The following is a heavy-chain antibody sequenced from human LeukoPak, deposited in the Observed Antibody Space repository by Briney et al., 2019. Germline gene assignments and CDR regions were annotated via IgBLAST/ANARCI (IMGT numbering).Heavy chain of an antibody. CDR1: GGTFSSYA. Sequence: SVKVSCKASGGTFSSYAISWVRQAPGQGLEWMGGIIPIFGTANYAQKFQGRVTITTDESTSTAYMELSSLRSEDTAVYYCARDLGGEKTDYYYYYMDVWGKGTTVTVSS. CDR3: ARDLGGEKTDYYYYYMDV. D-gene: IGHD7-27*01. CDR2: IIPIFGTA. V-gene: IGHV1-69*05. J-gene: IGHJ6*03.